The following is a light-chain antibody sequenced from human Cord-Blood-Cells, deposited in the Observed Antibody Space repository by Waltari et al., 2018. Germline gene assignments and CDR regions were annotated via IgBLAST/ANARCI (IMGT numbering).Light chain of an antibody. J-gene: IGLJ2*01. CDR3: SSYTSSSTVV. V-gene: IGLV2-14*01. Sequence: QSALTQPASVSGSPGQSITISSTGTSSDVGGYNYVSWYQQHPGKAPKLMIYEVSNRPSGVSHRFSGSKSCNTASLTISGLQAEDEADYYCSSYTSSSTVVFGGGTKLTVL. CDR2: EVS. CDR1: SSDVGGYNY.